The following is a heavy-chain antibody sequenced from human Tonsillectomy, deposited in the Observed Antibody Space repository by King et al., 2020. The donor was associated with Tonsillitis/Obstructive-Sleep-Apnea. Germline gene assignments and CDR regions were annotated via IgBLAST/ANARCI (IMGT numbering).Heavy chain of an antibody. V-gene: IGHV4-39*01. CDR2: IYYNGDT. CDR1: VGSVSSSNYY. J-gene: IGHJ6*03. D-gene: IGHD3-16*01. CDR3: VRQSDFLWGSPHDYYYYMHV. Sequence: QLQESGPGLVKPSETLSLTCTVSVGSVSSSNYYWGWVRQPPGKGLEWIGSIYYNGDTYYNPSIKSRVAISVDTSKNQFSLKLNSVTAADTAVYYCVRQSDFLWGSPHDYYYYMHVWGKGTTVSVSS.